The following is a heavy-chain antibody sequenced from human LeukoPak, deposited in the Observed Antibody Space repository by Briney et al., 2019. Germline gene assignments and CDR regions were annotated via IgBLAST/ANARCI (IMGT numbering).Heavy chain of an antibody. CDR3: ARVTNSGWYTDF. Sequence: ASVKVSCKASGYSFTGYYIQWVRQAPGQGLEWLGRINPNSGDTNYAQKSQGRVTMTRDTSVGTVYMELTRLRSDDTAVYYCARVTNSGWYTDFWGQGTLITVSS. CDR1: GYSFTGYY. D-gene: IGHD6-19*01. V-gene: IGHV1-2*06. J-gene: IGHJ4*02. CDR2: INPNSGDT.